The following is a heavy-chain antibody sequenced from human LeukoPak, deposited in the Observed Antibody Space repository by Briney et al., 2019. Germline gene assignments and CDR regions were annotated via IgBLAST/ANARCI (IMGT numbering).Heavy chain of an antibody. D-gene: IGHD3-3*01. V-gene: IGHV5-51*01. Sequence: GESLKISCKASGYSFDYYWIAWVRQMPGKGLEWMGIIYPGDSGTRYSPSFQGQVTISADKSISTAYLQWSSLKASDTAMYYCARRPPGNFWSGYYVDWGRGTLVTVSS. CDR2: IYPGDSGT. J-gene: IGHJ4*02. CDR1: GYSFDYYW. CDR3: ARRPPGNFWSGYYVD.